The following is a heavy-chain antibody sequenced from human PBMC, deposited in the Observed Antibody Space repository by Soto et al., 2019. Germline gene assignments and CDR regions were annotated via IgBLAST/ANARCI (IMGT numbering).Heavy chain of an antibody. Sequence: QVQFVQSGAEGEKPGASVKVSCKASGYNFNTYALHWVRQAPGQRLEWMGWINAANGNTKYSQNFQGRVSITRDTTXTXVSMELSSLRSEDTAVSYCTRSAVRPSGGLIGPFDSWGPGTLVTVSA. CDR3: TRSAVRPSGGLIGPFDS. V-gene: IGHV1-3*01. J-gene: IGHJ4*02. CDR1: GYNFNTYA. CDR2: INAANGNT. D-gene: IGHD3-16*02.